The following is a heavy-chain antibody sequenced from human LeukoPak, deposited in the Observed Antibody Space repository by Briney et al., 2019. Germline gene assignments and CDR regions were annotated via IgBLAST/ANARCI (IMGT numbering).Heavy chain of an antibody. J-gene: IGHJ4*02. CDR2: FHYSGST. CDR3: ARGAGWYEY. V-gene: IGHV4-59*01. D-gene: IGHD6-19*01. CDR1: GGSISSYY. Sequence: SETLSLTCTVSGGSISSYYWNWIRQPPGEGLEWIGYFHYSGSTNYNPSLKSRVTISVDTSKNQFSLKLSSVTAADMAVYYCARGAGWYEYWGQGTLVTVSS.